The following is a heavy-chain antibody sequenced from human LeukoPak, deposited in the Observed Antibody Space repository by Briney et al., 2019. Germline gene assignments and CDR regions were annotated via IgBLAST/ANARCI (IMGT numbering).Heavy chain of an antibody. D-gene: IGHD2/OR15-2a*01. V-gene: IGHV3-30*18. CDR1: GFTFSSYG. J-gene: IGHJ4*02. Sequence: GRSLRLSCAASGFTFSSYGMHWVRQAPGKGLEWVAVISYDATNKYYADSVKGRFTLSRDNSKNTLYLQTNTLRDEDTAVYYCAKASSNYFYYFEYWGQGTLVTVSS. CDR3: AKASSNYFYYFEY. CDR2: ISYDATNK.